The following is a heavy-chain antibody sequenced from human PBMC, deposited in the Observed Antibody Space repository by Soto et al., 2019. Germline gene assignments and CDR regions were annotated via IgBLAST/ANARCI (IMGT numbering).Heavy chain of an antibody. CDR1: GFTFSSYE. V-gene: IGHV3-48*03. Sequence: GGSLRLSCAASGFTFSSYEMSWFRQAPGKGLEWVSYISSSGSTIYYADSVKGRFTISRDNAKNSLYLQMNSLRAEDTAVYYCAKDPRRYCSGGSCSDSYYFDYWGQGTLVTVSS. CDR3: AKDPRRYCSGGSCSDSYYFDY. D-gene: IGHD2-15*01. J-gene: IGHJ4*02. CDR2: ISSSGSTI.